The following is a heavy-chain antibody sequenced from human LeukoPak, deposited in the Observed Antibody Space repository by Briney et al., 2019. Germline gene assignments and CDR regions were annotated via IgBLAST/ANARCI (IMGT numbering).Heavy chain of an antibody. CDR3: GGYSSLDS. J-gene: IGHJ4*02. CDR2: IRYDGSNK. V-gene: IGHV3-30*02. CDR1: GFTVSSNY. Sequence: GGSLRLSCAASGFTVSSNYMSWVRQAPGKGLEWVAFIRYDGSNKYYADSVKGRFTVSRDDSKNTLYLQMNSLRAEDTAAYFLGGYSSLDSWGQGTLVTVSS. D-gene: IGHD3-9*01.